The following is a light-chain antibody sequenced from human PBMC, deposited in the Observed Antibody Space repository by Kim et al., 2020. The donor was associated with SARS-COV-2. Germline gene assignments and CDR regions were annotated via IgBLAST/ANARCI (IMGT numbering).Light chain of an antibody. CDR3: QQYNSYPWR. J-gene: IGKJ1*01. V-gene: IGKV1-5*03. Sequence: DIQMTQSPSTLSASVGDRVTITCRASQSISTWLAWYQQKPGKAPKLLIYKTSSLQSGVPSRFSGSGSGTEFTLTVSSLQPDDLATYYCQQYNSYPWRFGQGTKVDIK. CDR2: KTS. CDR1: QSISTW.